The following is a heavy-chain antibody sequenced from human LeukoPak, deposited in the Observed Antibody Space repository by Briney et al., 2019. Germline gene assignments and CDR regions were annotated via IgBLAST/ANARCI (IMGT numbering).Heavy chain of an antibody. CDR3: ARVFRYSSGWYSGQHPDNWFDP. CDR1: GGSISSSSYY. D-gene: IGHD6-19*01. CDR2: IYYSGST. V-gene: IGHV4-39*07. J-gene: IGHJ5*02. Sequence: SETLSLTCTVSGGSISSSSYYWGWIRQPPGKGLEWIGSIYYSGSTYYNPSLKSRVTISVDTSKNQFSLKLSSVTAADTAVYYCARVFRYSSGWYSGQHPDNWFDPWGQGTLVTVSS.